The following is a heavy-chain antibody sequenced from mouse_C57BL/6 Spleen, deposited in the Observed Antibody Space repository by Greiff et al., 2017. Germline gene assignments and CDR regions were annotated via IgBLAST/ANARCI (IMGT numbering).Heavy chain of an antibody. V-gene: IGHV5-4*01. CDR3: ARGGSNLYYFDY. CDR1: GFTFSSYA. D-gene: IGHD2-5*01. Sequence: EVQLVESGGGLVKPGGSLKLSCAASGFTFSSYAMSWVRQTPEKRLEWVATISDGGSYTYYPDNVKGRFTISRDNAKNNLYLQMSHLKSEDTAMYYCARGGSNLYYFDYWGQGTTLTVSS. J-gene: IGHJ2*01. CDR2: ISDGGSYT.